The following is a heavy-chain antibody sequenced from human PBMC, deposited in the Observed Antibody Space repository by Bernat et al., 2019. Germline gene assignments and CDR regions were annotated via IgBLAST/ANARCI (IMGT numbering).Heavy chain of an antibody. Sequence: EVQLVESGGGLVQPGRSLRLSCTASGFTFGDYAMSWVRQAPGKGLEWVGFIRSKAYGGTTEYAASVKGRFTISRDDSKSIAYLQMNSLKTEDTAVYYCTRWAGRGVLSYWGQGTLVTVSS. D-gene: IGHD3-10*01. V-gene: IGHV3-49*04. CDR2: IRSKAYGGTT. CDR1: GFTFGDYA. CDR3: TRWAGRGVLSY. J-gene: IGHJ4*02.